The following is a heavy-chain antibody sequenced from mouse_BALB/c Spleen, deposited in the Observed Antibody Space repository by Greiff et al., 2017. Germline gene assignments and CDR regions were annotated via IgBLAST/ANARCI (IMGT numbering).Heavy chain of an antibody. D-gene: IGHD1-1*01. CDR1: GYTFTDYV. Sequence: VKLMESGPELVKPGASVKMSCKASGYTFTDYVISWVKQRTGQGLEWIGEIYPGSGSTYYNEKFKGKATLTADKSSNTAYMQLSSLTSEDSAVYFCARSGSSYIFAYWGQGTLVTVSA. CDR2: IYPGSGST. CDR3: ARSGSSYIFAY. V-gene: IGHV1-77*01. J-gene: IGHJ3*01.